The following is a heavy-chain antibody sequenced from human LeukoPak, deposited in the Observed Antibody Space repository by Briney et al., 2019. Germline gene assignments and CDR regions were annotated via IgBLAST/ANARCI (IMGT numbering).Heavy chain of an antibody. CDR2: INHSGST. CDR3: ARARGSGSYYHDY. D-gene: IGHD3-10*01. J-gene: IGHJ4*02. V-gene: IGHV4-34*01. Sequence: SETLSLTCAVYGGSFSGYYWSWIRQPPGKGLEWIGEINHSGSTNYNPSLKSRVTISVDTSKNQFSLKLSSVTAADTAVYSCARARGSGSYYHDYWGQGTLVTVSS. CDR1: GGSFSGYY.